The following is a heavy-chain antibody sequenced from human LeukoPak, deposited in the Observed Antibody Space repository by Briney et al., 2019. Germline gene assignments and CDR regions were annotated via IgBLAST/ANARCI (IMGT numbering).Heavy chain of an antibody. V-gene: IGHV3-7*03. CDR1: GFTFSSYW. CDR2: IEQDGSEK. CDR3: AKTRMGYYGSGSYYNGLNFDY. D-gene: IGHD3-10*01. Sequence: GGSLRLSCAASGFTFSSYWMSWVRQAPGKGLEWVANIEQDGSEKYYADSVKGRFTISRDNSKNTLYLQMNSLRAEDTAVYYCAKTRMGYYGSGSYYNGLNFDYWGQGTLVTVSS. J-gene: IGHJ4*02.